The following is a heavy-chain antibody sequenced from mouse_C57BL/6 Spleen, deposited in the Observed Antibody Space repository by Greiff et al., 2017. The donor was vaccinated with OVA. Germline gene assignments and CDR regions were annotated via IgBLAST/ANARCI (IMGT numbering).Heavy chain of an antibody. D-gene: IGHD2-3*01. V-gene: IGHV1-55*01. Sequence: VQGVESGAELVKPGASVKMSCKASGYTFTSYWITWVKQRPGQGLEWIGDIYPGSGSTNYNEKFKSKATLTVDTSSSTAYMQLSSLTSEDSAVYYCARSDGYALYAMDYWGQGTSGTVSS. J-gene: IGHJ4*01. CDR3: ARSDGYALYAMDY. CDR1: GYTFTSYW. CDR2: IYPGSGST.